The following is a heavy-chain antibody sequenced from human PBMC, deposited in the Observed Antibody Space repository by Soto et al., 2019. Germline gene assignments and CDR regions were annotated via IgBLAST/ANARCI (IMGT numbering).Heavy chain of an antibody. V-gene: IGHV3-11*01. CDR3: ASDLGYYDSSGYFAY. CDR2: ISSSGDII. J-gene: IGHJ4*02. Sequence: QVQLVESGGGLVKPGGSVILSCAASGFTFSYHYMSWIRQAPGKGLEWVSYISSSGDIIYYADSVKGRFTISRDNAKNSLYLPMNRLRAEDTAVYYCASDLGYYDSSGYFAYWGQGTLVTVSS. D-gene: IGHD3-22*01. CDR1: GFTFSYHY.